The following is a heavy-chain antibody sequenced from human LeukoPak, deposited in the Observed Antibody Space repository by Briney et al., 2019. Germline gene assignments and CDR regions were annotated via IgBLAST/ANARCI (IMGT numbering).Heavy chain of an antibody. CDR2: IRPSGIT. CDR3: ARGRRDIYSTSPCFDH. V-gene: IGHV4-38-2*02. D-gene: IGHD6-6*01. CDR1: GYSISSGYQ. J-gene: IGHJ4*02. Sequence: SETLSLTCSVSGYSISSGYQRAWIRQPPGKGLEWIGTIRPSGITSYHPSLESRVTISADTSKNQFSLKLSSVTAADTAVYYCARGRRDIYSTSPCFDHWGQGILVTVSS.